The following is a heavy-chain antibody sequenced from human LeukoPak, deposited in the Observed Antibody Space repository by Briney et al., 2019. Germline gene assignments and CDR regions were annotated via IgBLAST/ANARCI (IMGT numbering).Heavy chain of an antibody. CDR1: GGSLSGYY. CDR2: INHSGST. Sequence: SETLSLTCAVYGGSLSGYYWSWIRQPPGKGLEWIGEINHSGSTNYNPSLKSRVTISVDTSKNQFSLKLTSVTAADTAVYYCTRENYFDYWGQGTLVTVSS. J-gene: IGHJ4*02. V-gene: IGHV4-34*01. CDR3: TRENYFDY.